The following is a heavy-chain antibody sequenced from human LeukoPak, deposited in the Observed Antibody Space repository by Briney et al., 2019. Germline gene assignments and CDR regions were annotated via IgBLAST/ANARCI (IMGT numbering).Heavy chain of an antibody. CDR3: ARDFSAAFDI. D-gene: IGHD2/OR15-2a*01. V-gene: IGHV4-61*08. CDR1: GVSISSGGNY. CDR2: RYDSGTT. J-gene: IGHJ3*02. Sequence: SETLSLTCTASGVSISSGGNYWSWLRQPPGKGREWIAYRYDSGTTNYIPSLKSRVTISVDTSKNQFSLKLSSVTAADTAVYYCARDFSAAFDIWGQGTMVTVSS.